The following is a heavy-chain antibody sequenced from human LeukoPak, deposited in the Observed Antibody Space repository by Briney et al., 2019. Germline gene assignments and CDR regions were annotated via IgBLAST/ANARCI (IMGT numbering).Heavy chain of an antibody. V-gene: IGHV4-59*01. CDR1: GGSISSYY. J-gene: IGHJ3*02. Sequence: KPSETLSLTCTVSGGSISSYYWSWIRQPPGKGLEWIGYIYYSGSTNYNPSLKSRVTISVDTSKNQFSLKLSSVTAADTAVYYCARGGGAYYDYVWGSYGGTFDIWGQGTMVTVSS. CDR3: ARGGGAYYDYVWGSYGGTFDI. D-gene: IGHD3-16*01. CDR2: IYYSGST.